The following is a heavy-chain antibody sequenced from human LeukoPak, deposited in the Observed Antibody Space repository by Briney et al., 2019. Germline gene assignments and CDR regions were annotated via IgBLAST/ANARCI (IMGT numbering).Heavy chain of an antibody. J-gene: IGHJ5*02. CDR2: INPNSGGT. V-gene: IGHV1-2*02. CDR1: GYTFTDYY. Sequence: ASVRVSCKASGYTFTDYYIHWVRQAPGQGLEWMGWINPNSGGTNYAQKFQGRVTMTRDTSISTAYMELSRLRSDDTAVYYCARDLARVVVVAAYNWFDPWGQGTLVTVSS. D-gene: IGHD2-15*01. CDR3: ARDLARVVVVAAYNWFDP.